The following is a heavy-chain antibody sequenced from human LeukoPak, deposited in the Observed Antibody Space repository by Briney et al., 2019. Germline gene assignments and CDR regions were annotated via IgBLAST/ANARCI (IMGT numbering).Heavy chain of an antibody. CDR3: ARDSGIAVAGTGGGYFQH. D-gene: IGHD6-19*01. CDR1: GGSISSYY. J-gene: IGHJ1*01. Sequence: TSETLSLTCTVSGGSISSYYWSWIRQPPGKGLEWIGYIYYSGSTNYNPSLKSRVTISVDTSKSQFSLKLSSVTAADTAVYYCARDSGIAVAGTGGGYFQHWGQGTLVTVSS. V-gene: IGHV4-59*01. CDR2: IYYSGST.